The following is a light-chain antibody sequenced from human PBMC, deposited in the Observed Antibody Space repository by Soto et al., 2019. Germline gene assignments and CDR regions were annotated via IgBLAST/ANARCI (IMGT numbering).Light chain of an antibody. V-gene: IGLV1-40*01. CDR1: SSNIGAGYD. Sequence: QSVLTQPPSVSGAPGQRVTISCTGSSSNIGAGYDVHWYQHLPGTAPKFLIYGDSNRPSGVPDRFSGSKSGTSASLAITGLQAEDEADYYCQSYDSSLSGYVLFGGGTQLTV. J-gene: IGLJ2*01. CDR3: QSYDSSLSGYVL. CDR2: GDS.